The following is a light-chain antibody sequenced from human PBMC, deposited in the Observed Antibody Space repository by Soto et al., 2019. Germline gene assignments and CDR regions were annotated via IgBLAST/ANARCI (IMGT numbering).Light chain of an antibody. CDR1: NSNYNL. CDR2: EDI. CDR3: LSYAGLHTSWV. V-gene: IGLV2-23*01. J-gene: IGLJ3*02. Sequence: QSVLTQPASVSGSPGQSITISCTGTNSNYNLVSWYQQHPGKAPKLIIYEDIKRPSGISNRFSGSKSGNTASLTISGLQADDEACYYCLSYAGLHTSWVFGGGTQLTVL.